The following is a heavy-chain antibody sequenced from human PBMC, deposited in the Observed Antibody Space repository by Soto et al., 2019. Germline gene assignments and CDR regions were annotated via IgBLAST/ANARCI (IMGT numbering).Heavy chain of an antibody. D-gene: IGHD3-22*01. Sequence: QVQLQESGPGLVKPSETLSLTCAVSGDSISSYYCLWIRQPPGKGLESIGYLYYGRSANYNPSIKSRVTLSVDTSTNQCSLTLSSLTAADTAVYYYALRSMAVVPEYWGQGTLVTVSS. V-gene: IGHV4-59*01. J-gene: IGHJ4*02. CDR3: ALRSMAVVPEY. CDR1: GDSISSYY. CDR2: LYYGRSA.